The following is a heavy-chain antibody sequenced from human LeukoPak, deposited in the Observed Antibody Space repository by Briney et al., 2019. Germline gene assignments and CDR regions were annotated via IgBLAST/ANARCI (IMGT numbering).Heavy chain of an antibody. D-gene: IGHD3-22*01. CDR3: ARQFSTYYYDSSGYLFDY. J-gene: IGHJ4*02. Sequence: GESLKISCKGSGYSFTSYWISWVRQMPGKGLEWMGIIYPGDSDTRYSPSFQGQVTISADKSISTAYLQWSSLKASDTAMYYCARQFSTYYYDSSGYLFDYWGQGTLVTVSS. CDR2: IYPGDSDT. V-gene: IGHV5-51*01. CDR1: GYSFTSYW.